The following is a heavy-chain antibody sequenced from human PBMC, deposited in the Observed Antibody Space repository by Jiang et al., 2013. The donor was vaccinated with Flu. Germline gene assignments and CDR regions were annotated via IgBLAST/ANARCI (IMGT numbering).Heavy chain of an antibody. CDR1: GYTFTGYY. CDR3: ARIDGPYYYYGMDV. CDR2: INPNSGGT. Sequence: SVKVSCKASGYTFTGYYMHWVRQAPGQGLEWMGWINPNSGGTNYAQKFQGRVTMTRDTSISTAYMELSRLRSDDTAVYYCARIDGPYYYYGMDVWGQGTTVTVSS. V-gene: IGHV1-2*02. J-gene: IGHJ6*02. D-gene: IGHD5-24*01.